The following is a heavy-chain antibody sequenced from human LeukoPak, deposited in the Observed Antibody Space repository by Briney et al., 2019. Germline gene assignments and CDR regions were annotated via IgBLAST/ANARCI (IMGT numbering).Heavy chain of an antibody. CDR3: AKRGVEMATIYYMDV. J-gene: IGHJ6*03. CDR1: GFTFSSYG. V-gene: IGHV3-30*02. Sequence: GGSLRLSCAASGFTFSSYGMHWVRQAPGKGLEWVSFIRYDGSNEYYADSVRGRFTISRDNSKNTLYLQMNSLRDEDTAVYYCAKRGVEMATIYYMDVWGKGTAVT. CDR2: IRYDGSNE. D-gene: IGHD5-24*01.